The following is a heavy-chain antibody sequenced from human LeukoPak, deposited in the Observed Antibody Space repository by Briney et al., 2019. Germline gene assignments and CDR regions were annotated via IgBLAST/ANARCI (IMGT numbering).Heavy chain of an antibody. J-gene: IGHJ6*03. V-gene: IGHV3-20*04. Sequence: GGSLRLSCAASGFTFDDYGMNWVRQAPGKGLEWVSGINWNGGSTGYADSVKGRFTIPRDNAKNSLYLQMNSLRAEDTALYYCARASTGYCSSTSCSNSYYYYYMDVWGKGTTVTVSS. CDR3: ARASTGYCSSTSCSNSYYYYYMDV. CDR1: GFTFDDYG. D-gene: IGHD2-2*01. CDR2: INWNGGST.